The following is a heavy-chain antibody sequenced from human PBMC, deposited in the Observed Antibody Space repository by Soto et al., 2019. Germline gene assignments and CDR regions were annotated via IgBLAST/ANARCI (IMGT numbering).Heavy chain of an antibody. Sequence: GGSLRLSCAASGFTLNTYGMYWVRQAPGKGLEWVAVSWYDGTNKDYADSVKGRFTISRDNSRNTLYLQMNSLRAEDTAAYYCARGYPLWSPYFYYYMDVWGQGTTVTVSS. J-gene: IGHJ6*03. V-gene: IGHV3-33*07. CDR1: GFTLNTYG. CDR3: ARGYPLWSPYFYYYMDV. CDR2: SWYDGTNK. D-gene: IGHD5-18*01.